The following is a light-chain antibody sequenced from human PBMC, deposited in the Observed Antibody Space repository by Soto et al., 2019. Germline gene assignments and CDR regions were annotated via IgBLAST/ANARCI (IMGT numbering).Light chain of an antibody. CDR3: QQRTDWPPLT. V-gene: IGKV3-11*01. CDR1: QNINNY. J-gene: IGKJ4*01. Sequence: EIVLTQSPAPLSLSPGDTATLSCRASQNINNYLAWYQQKSGQAPRLLIFDASNRATGIPPRFSGRGSGTDFTLTISSLEPEDFAVYYCQQRTDWPPLTFGGGTKVEVK. CDR2: DAS.